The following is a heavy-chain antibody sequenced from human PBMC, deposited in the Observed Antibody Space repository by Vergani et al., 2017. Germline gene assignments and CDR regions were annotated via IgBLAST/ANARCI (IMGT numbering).Heavy chain of an antibody. D-gene: IGHD3-10*01. CDR2: ITSDGSST. CDR3: ATRASLDSGSYYSPQVLLFDY. V-gene: IGHV3-74*01. Sequence: EVQLVESGGGLVQPGGSLRLSCAASGFTFSSYWMHWVRQAPGKGLVWVSRITSDGSSTSYADSVKGRFNISRDNAKNTLYLQMISLRAVDTAVYYCATRASLDSGSYYSPQVLLFDYWGQGTLVTVSS. J-gene: IGHJ4*02. CDR1: GFTFSSYW.